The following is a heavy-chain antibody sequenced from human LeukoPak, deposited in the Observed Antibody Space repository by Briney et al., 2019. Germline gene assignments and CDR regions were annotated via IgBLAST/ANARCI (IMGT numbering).Heavy chain of an antibody. D-gene: IGHD2-8*01. J-gene: IGHJ4*02. V-gene: IGHV3-48*04. CDR1: GFSFSTYS. CDR2: ISYSSETI. Sequence: KPGGSLRLSCVVSGFSFSTYSMNWVRQAPGTGLEWVSSISYSSETIYYADSVKGRFTISRDNAKNSLYLQMNSLRAEDTAIYYCAGRSCSDGVCPIDFWDQGTLVTVSS. CDR3: AGRSCSDGVCPIDF.